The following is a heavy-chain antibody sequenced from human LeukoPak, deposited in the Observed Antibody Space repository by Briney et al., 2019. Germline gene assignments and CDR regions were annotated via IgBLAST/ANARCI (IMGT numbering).Heavy chain of an antibody. J-gene: IGHJ4*02. CDR3: ARGRGHDFWSGYNDY. CDR1: GFTFSNYS. CDR2: ISSSSSTI. D-gene: IGHD3-3*01. Sequence: GGSLRLSCAASGFTFSNYSMNWVRQAPGTGLEWVSYISSSSSTIYYADSVKGRFTISRDNAKNSLYLQMNSLRAEDTAVYYCARGRGHDFWSGYNDYWGQGTLVTVSS. V-gene: IGHV3-48*01.